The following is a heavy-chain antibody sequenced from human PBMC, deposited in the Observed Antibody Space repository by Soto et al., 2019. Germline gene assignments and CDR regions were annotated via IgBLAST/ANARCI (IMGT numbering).Heavy chain of an antibody. V-gene: IGHV1-2*04. D-gene: IGHD6-13*01. CDR1: GYTFTGYY. CDR2: INPNSGGT. Sequence: GESLKIPCKASGYTFTGYYMHWVRQAPGQGLEWMGWINPNSGGTNYAQKFQGWVTMTRDTSISTAYMELSRLRSHDTAVYYCARGYSSSWSGSGNYYYYMDVWGKGTTVTVSS. J-gene: IGHJ6*03. CDR3: ARGYSSSWSGSGNYYYYMDV.